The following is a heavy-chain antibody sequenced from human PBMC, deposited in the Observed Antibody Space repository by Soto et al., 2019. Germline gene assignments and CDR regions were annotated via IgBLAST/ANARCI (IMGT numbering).Heavy chain of an antibody. V-gene: IGHV4-31*03. J-gene: IGHJ6*02. Sequence: QVQLQESGPGLVKPSQTLSLTCTVSGGSISSGGYYWSWIRQHPGKGLEWIGYIYYSGSTYYNPSLKSRVTISVDTSKNQFSLKLSSVTAADTAVYYCARDGGIAAAWNYYYYGMDVWGQGTTVTVSS. D-gene: IGHD6-13*01. CDR1: GGSISSGGYY. CDR3: ARDGGIAAAWNYYYYGMDV. CDR2: IYYSGST.